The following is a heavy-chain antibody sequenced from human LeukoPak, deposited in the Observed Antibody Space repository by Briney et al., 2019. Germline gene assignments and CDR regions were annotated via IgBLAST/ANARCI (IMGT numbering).Heavy chain of an antibody. J-gene: IGHJ4*02. CDR3: AKAFDYNGLRGEGGSFDC. V-gene: IGHV3-13*01. CDR2: IGVGGDT. D-gene: IGHD4-11*01. Sequence: GGSLRLSCVASGFNFSKNDMHWVRQTTERGLEWVSAIGVGGDTYYADAVKGRFTISRENCKNSVYLQMNSLRAGDTALYFCAKAFDYNGLRGEGGSFDCWGQGALVTVSS. CDR1: GFNFSKND.